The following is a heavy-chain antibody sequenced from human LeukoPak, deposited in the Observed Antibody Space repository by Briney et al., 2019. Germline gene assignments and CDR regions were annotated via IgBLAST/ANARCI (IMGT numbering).Heavy chain of an antibody. J-gene: IGHJ4*02. CDR3: ATLTYYYDSSGYRNPEDDY. CDR2: VYYSGVT. D-gene: IGHD3-22*01. CDR1: GGSTGSDY. V-gene: IGHV4-59*12. Sequence: SETLSLTCTVSGGSTGSDYWSWVRQPPGKGLEWIAYVYYSGVTSYNPSLKSRVAISIDTSKNQFSLKLSSVTAADTAVYYCATLTYYYDSSGYRNPEDDYWGQGTLVTVSS.